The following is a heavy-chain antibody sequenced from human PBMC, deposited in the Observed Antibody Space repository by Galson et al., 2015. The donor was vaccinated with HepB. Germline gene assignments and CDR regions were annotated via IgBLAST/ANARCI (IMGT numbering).Heavy chain of an antibody. CDR1: GFTFSSYG. D-gene: IGHD3-22*01. CDR2: IWYDGSNK. CDR3: ARPQSDYYDSSGYYYVSPLYYYGMDV. V-gene: IGHV3-33*08. Sequence: SLRLSCAASGFTFSSYGMHWVRQAPGKGLEWVAVIWYDGSNKYYADSVKGRFTISRDNSKNTLYLQMNSLRAEDTAVYYCARPQSDYYDSSGYYYVSPLYYYGMDVWGQGTTVTVSS. J-gene: IGHJ6*02.